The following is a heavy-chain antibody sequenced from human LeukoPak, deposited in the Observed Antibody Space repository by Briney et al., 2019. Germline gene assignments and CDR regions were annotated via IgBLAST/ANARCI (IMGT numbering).Heavy chain of an antibody. V-gene: IGHV4-59*01. D-gene: IGHD2-21*02. CDR2: IYYSGST. CDR3: ARIPAYCGGDCSPGVVDY. Sequence: PSETLSLTCTVSGGSISSYYWSWIRQPPGKGLEWIGYIYYSGSTNYNPSLKSRVTISVDTSKNQFSLKLSSVTAADTAVYYCARIPAYCGGDCSPGVVDYWGQGTLVTVSS. J-gene: IGHJ4*02. CDR1: GGSISSYY.